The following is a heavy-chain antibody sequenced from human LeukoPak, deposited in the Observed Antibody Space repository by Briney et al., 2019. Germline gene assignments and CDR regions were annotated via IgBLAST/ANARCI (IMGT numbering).Heavy chain of an antibody. CDR1: GYTFTSYA. CDR3: ARTGIAAAGLYFDY. CDR2: INTNTGNP. Sequence: ASVKVSGKASGYTFTSYAMNWVRQAPGQGLEWMGWINTNTGNPTYAQGFTGRFVFSLDTSVSTAYLQISSLKAEDTAVYYCARTGIAAAGLYFDYWGQGTLVTVSS. J-gene: IGHJ4*02. V-gene: IGHV7-4-1*02. D-gene: IGHD6-13*01.